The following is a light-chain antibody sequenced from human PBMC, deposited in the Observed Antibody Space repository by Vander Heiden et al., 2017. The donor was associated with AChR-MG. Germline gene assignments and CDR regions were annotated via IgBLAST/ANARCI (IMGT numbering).Light chain of an antibody. V-gene: IGKV3-20*01. Sequence: EIVLTQSPGTLSLSPGGRATLSCRASQNVRNNYLAWYQQKPGQAPRLLIYGASTRATGIPDRFSGSGSGTDFTLTISRLEPEDFAVYYCQKYGDSQTFGQGTKVEVK. CDR1: QNVRNNY. CDR2: GAS. CDR3: QKYGDSQT. J-gene: IGKJ1*01.